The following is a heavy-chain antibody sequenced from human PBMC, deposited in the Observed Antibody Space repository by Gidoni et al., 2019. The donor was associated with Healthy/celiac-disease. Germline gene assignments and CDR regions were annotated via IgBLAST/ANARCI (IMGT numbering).Heavy chain of an antibody. D-gene: IGHD2-21*02. CDR3: ARHQCGGDCYSPCFFDY. Sequence: QLQLQESGPGLVKPSETLSLTCTVSGGSISSSSYYWGWIRQPPGKGLEWIGSIYYSGSTYYNPSLKSRVTISVDTSKNQFSLKLSSVTAADTAVYYCARHQCGGDCYSPCFFDYWGQGTLVTVSS. V-gene: IGHV4-39*01. CDR1: GGSISSSSYY. CDR2: IYYSGST. J-gene: IGHJ4*02.